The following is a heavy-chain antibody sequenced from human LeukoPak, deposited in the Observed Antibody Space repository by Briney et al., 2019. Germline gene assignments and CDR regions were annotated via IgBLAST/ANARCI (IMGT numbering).Heavy chain of an antibody. CDR1: GYTFTSYG. D-gene: IGHD1-26*01. V-gene: IGHV1-18*01. J-gene: IGHJ5*02. Sequence: ASVKVSCKASGYTFTSYGISWVRQAPGQGLEWMGWISAYNGNTNYAQKLQGRVTMTTDTSTSTAYMELRSLRSDDTAVYYCARDLLVVGATYWFDPRGQGTLVTVSS. CDR3: ARDLLVVGATYWFDP. CDR2: ISAYNGNT.